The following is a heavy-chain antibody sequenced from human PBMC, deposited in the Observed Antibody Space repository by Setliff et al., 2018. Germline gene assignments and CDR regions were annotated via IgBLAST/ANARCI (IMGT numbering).Heavy chain of an antibody. CDR3: MSTPSGTYSTYYYYYNMDV. CDR1: GFTFRNAW. Sequence: PGGSLRLSCAVSGFTFRNAWMSWVRQAPGKGLEWVGRIKSIDEGGTTDYPAPVKDRFTISRDDSKRTLYLQMNSLKNEDTALYYCMSTPSGTYSTYYYYYNMDVWGKGTQVTVSS. D-gene: IGHD3-10*01. J-gene: IGHJ6*03. CDR2: IKSIDEGGTT. V-gene: IGHV3-15*01.